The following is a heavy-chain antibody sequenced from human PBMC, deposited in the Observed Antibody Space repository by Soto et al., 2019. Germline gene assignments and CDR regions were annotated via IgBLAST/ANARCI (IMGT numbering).Heavy chain of an antibody. CDR3: ARDLGRHYYAMDV. CDR2: ITSGGAT. CDR1: GFTFSEFY. D-gene: IGHD3-10*01. V-gene: IGHV3-11*01. J-gene: IGHJ6*02. Sequence: QEQLVESGGGLVKPGGSLRLSCAASGFTFSEFYMGWIRQAPGKGPEWISYITSGGATDHADSVKGRFTISRDNAKNSLYLQMNRLRAEDTAVYYCARDLGRHYYAMDVWGQGTTVTVS.